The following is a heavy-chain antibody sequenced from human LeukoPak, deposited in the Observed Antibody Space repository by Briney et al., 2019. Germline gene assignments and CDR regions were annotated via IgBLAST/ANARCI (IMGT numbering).Heavy chain of an antibody. D-gene: IGHD2-2*01. CDR2: IYTSGST. Sequence: SETLSLTCPVSGGSISSGGYYWSWIRQPAGKGLEWIGRIYTSGSTNYNPSLKSRVTISVDTSKNQFSLKLSSVTAADTAVYYCARVESTRAIDYWGQGTLVTVSS. CDR3: ARVESTRAIDY. CDR1: GGSISSGGYY. J-gene: IGHJ4*02. V-gene: IGHV4-61*02.